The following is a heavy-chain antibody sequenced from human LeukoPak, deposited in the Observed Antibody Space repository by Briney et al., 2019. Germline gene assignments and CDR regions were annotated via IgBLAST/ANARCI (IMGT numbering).Heavy chain of an antibody. CDR1: GFTFTSHV. V-gene: IGHV3-64D*06. CDR2: ISMNVQTT. Sequence: GGSLRLSCSASGFTFTSHVMHWVRQSPGKGLQYVSGISMNVQTTYYAGSVKGRFTIPTDRSKNTVYLQMNRLTAQDPAVYYCVREGLERRTNFDYWGQGTLVSVSS. D-gene: IGHD1-1*01. CDR3: VREGLERRTNFDY. J-gene: IGHJ4*02.